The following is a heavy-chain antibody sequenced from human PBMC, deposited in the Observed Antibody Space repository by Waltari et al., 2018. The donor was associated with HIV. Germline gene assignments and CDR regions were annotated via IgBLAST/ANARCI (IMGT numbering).Heavy chain of an antibody. CDR1: GFPFSTHS. CDR3: ARDRGPDYYDSSGYSYYYYDMDV. D-gene: IGHD3-22*01. V-gene: IGHV3-21*06. Sequence: EVQLVESGGGLVKPRKSLRLSCAASGFPFSTHSMNWVRQAPGKGLEWVSSISSSSRYTYYADSVRGRFSISRDNAKNLLYLQMNSLRAEDTAVYFCARDRGPDYYDSSGYSYYYYDMDVWGQGTTVTVSS. CDR2: ISSSSRYT. J-gene: IGHJ6*02.